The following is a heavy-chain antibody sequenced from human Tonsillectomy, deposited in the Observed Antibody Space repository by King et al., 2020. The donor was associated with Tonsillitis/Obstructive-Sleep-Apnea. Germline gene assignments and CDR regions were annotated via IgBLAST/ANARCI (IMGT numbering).Heavy chain of an antibody. J-gene: IGHJ3*02. CDR1: GFTFSNYW. V-gene: IGHV3-7*04. CDR3: ARDDGYCNTTRCYDAFDI. CDR2: IKQDGSVK. D-gene: IGHD2-2*01. Sequence: QLVQSGGGLVQPGGSLRLSCAASGFTFSNYWMTWVRQAPGKGLEWVANIKQDGSVKHYVDSAEGRFTISRDNAKNSLHLQMNSLRAEDTAVYYCARDDGYCNTTRCYDAFDIWGQGTKVTVS.